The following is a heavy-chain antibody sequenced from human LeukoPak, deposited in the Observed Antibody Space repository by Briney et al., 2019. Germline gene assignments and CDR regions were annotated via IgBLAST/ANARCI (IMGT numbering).Heavy chain of an antibody. Sequence: PGASVKVSCKACGYTFISCYIHWVRQAPGQGLEWMGIINPSGGRTGNAQKSQGRATMTRDMSRSTVYMELSSLRSEDTAVYYCAREDNARGYSGYDNSAGHDYYFDYWGQGTLVTVSS. CDR3: AREDNARGYSGYDNSAGHDYYFDY. V-gene: IGHV1-46*01. D-gene: IGHD5-12*01. CDR2: INPSGGRT. J-gene: IGHJ4*02. CDR1: GYTFISCY.